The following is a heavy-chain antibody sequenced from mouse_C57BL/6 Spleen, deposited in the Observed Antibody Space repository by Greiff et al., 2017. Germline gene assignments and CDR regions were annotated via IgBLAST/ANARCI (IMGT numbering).Heavy chain of an antibody. CDR1: GYTFTDYY. V-gene: IGHV1-26*01. Sequence: EVQLQQSGPELVKPGASVKISCKASGYTFTDYYMNWVKQSHGKSLEWIGDINPNNGGTSYNQKFKGKATLTVDKSSSTAYMELRSLTSEDSAVYYCAREGELGGFYWYFDVWGTGTTVTVSS. CDR2: INPNNGGT. J-gene: IGHJ1*03. CDR3: AREGELGGFYWYFDV. D-gene: IGHD4-1*01.